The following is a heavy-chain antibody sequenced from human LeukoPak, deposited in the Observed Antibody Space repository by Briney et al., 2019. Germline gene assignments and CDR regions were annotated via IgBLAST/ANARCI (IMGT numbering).Heavy chain of an antibody. V-gene: IGHV4-59*01. CDR1: GGSISSYY. CDR3: ARARYVNSFYAFNI. Sequence: SETLSLTCTVSGGSISSYYWSWIRLPPGKGLEWIGFLPKSGNTNYSPSLKSRVTIFGDKSKNQFFLKLSSVTAADTAMYYCARARYVNSFYAFNIWGQGTLVTVSS. D-gene: IGHD3-9*01. CDR2: LPKSGNT. J-gene: IGHJ3*02.